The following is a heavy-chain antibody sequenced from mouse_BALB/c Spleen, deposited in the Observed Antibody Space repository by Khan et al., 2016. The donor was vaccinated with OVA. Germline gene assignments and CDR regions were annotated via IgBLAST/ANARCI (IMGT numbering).Heavy chain of an antibody. CDR2: INYSGST. CDR3: VRGRSY. Sequence: EVQLQESGPGLVKPSQSLSLTCTVTGYSITSDYAWNWIRQFPGNRLEWMGYINYSGSTSKRPSLKSRISITRDTSKNQIFLQLNSVTTEDTATXYCVRGRSYWGQGTLVTVSA. V-gene: IGHV3-2*02. CDR1: GYSITSDYA. J-gene: IGHJ3*01.